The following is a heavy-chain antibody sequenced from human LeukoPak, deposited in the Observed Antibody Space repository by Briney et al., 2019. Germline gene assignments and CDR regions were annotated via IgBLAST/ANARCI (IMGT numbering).Heavy chain of an antibody. V-gene: IGHV1-69*04. Sequence: ASVKVSRKASGGTFSSYAISWVRQAPGQGLEWMGRIIPILGIANYAQKLQGRVTMTTDTSTSTAYMELRSLRSDDTAVYYCARRNWPSWFDPWGQGTLVTVSS. CDR1: GGTFSSYA. CDR3: ARRNWPSWFDP. J-gene: IGHJ5*02. CDR2: IIPILGIA. D-gene: IGHD1-1*01.